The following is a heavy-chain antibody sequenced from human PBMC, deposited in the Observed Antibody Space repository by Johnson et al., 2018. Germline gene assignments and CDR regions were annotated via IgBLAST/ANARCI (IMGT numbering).Heavy chain of an antibody. CDR1: GYSFTSYW. J-gene: IGHJ6*03. Sequence: VQLVQSGAEVKKPGESLKISCKGSGYSFTSYWIGWVRQMPGKGLEWMGIIYPDDSDTKYSPSFQGQVTISADKSISAAYLQWSSLKASDTAMYYCARHIVRTTTGYYMDVWGKGTTVTVSS. D-gene: IGHD1-26*01. V-gene: IGHV5-51*01. CDR2: IYPDDSDT. CDR3: ARHIVRTTTGYYMDV.